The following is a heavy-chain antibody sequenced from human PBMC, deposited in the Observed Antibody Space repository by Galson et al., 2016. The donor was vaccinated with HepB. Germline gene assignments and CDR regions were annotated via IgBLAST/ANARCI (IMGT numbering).Heavy chain of an antibody. V-gene: IGHV3-23*01. CDR3: VKGSVAMLPGDGMDV. CDR1: GFTFGNYA. J-gene: IGHJ6*02. Sequence: SLRLSCAASGFTFGNYAMSWVRQAPGKGLEWVSSISGSGVKTYHGDSVKGRFTISRDNSKNPLYPQMTSLTAEDTALYYCVKGSVAMLPGDGMDVGGQGTTVTVSS. CDR2: ISGSGVKT. D-gene: IGHD3-10*01.